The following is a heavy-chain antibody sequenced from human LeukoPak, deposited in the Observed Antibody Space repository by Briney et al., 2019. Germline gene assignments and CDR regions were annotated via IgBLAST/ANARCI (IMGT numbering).Heavy chain of an antibody. CDR1: GGTFSSYA. V-gene: IGHV1-69*05. D-gene: IGHD2-2*02. CDR2: IIPIFGTA. CDR3: AKNSYWQYQLPYLGYYYYYMDV. Sequence: ASVKVSCKASGGTFSSYAISWVRQAPGQGLEWMGGIIPIFGTANYAQKFQGRVTITTDESTSTAYMELSSLRSEDTAVYYCAKNSYWQYQLPYLGYYYYYMDVWGKGTTVTVSS. J-gene: IGHJ6*03.